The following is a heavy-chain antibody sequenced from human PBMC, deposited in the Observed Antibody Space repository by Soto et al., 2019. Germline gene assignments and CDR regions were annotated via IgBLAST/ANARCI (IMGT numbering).Heavy chain of an antibody. CDR3: ARRAVVAVTGSLDNWFDP. Sequence: SDTLSLTCTVSGGSITSYNWNWLRQPPGKALEWIGYVYNSGSTNYNPSLKSRVTISVDTSKNQFYLKVNSVTAADTAVYYCARRAVVAVTGSLDNWFDPWGQGILVTVSS. V-gene: IGHV4-59*01. CDR2: VYNSGST. J-gene: IGHJ5*02. CDR1: GGSITSYN. D-gene: IGHD2-21*01.